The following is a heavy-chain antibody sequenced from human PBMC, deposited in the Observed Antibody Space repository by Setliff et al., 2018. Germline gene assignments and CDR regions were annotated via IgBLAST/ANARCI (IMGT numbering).Heavy chain of an antibody. Sequence: PSETLSLTCTVSDDSFTSSRYYWGWIRQAPGSGLEWIGSIPYSGTPYYNASVESRVTTSIDTSRNQFSLELRSVTVADTATYYCVRPGGTTVVARHFDYWGSGILVTVS. CDR2: IPYSGTP. CDR1: DDSFTSSRYY. D-gene: IGHD2-15*01. V-gene: IGHV4-39*01. J-gene: IGHJ4*01. CDR3: VRPGGTTVVARHFDY.